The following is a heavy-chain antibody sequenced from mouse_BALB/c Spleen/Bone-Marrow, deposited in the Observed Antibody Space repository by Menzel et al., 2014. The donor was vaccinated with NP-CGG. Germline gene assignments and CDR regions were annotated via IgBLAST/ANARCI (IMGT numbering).Heavy chain of an antibody. J-gene: IGHJ4*01. CDR1: GFSLTSYG. CDR3: ARYGYFYAMDY. D-gene: IGHD2-2*01. Sequence: VKLMESGPGLVAPSQSLSITCTVSGFSLTSYGVHWVRQPPGKGLEWLGVIWAGGSTNYNSALLSRLSISKDNSESQVFLKMNSLQTDDTAMYYCARYGYFYAMDYWGQGTSVTVSS. CDR2: IWAGGST. V-gene: IGHV2-9*02.